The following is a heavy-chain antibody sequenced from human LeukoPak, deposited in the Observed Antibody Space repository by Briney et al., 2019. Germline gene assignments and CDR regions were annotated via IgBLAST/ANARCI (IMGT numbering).Heavy chain of an antibody. CDR1: GFTFSSYE. Sequence: GGSLRLSCAASGFTFSSYEMNWVRQAPGKGLEWVSYISSSGSTIYYADSVKGRFTISRDNAKSSLYLQMNSLRAEDTAVYYCARDGSSWYGMDVWGKGTTVTVSS. V-gene: IGHV3-48*03. CDR2: ISSSGSTI. D-gene: IGHD6-13*01. CDR3: ARDGSSWYGMDV. J-gene: IGHJ6*04.